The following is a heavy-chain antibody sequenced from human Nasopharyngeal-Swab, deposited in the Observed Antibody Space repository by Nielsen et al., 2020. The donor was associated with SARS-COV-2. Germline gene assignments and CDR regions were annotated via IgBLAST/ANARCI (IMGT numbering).Heavy chain of an antibody. D-gene: IGHD6-6*01. V-gene: IGHV3-7*05. CDR3: RRVQTSHYYGLDV. CDR1: GFTFSNYW. CDR2: IKYDESEI. Sequence: GESLRLSCAASGFTFSNYWMSWVCQAPGKGLEWVANIKYDESEIYYVASVKGRFTISRDNAKNSLYLQMNSLRVEDTAVYYCRRVQTSHYYGLDVWGQGTTVTVSS. J-gene: IGHJ6*02.